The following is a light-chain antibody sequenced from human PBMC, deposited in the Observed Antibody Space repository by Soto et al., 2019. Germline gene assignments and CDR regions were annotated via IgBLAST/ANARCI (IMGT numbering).Light chain of an antibody. CDR1: QGISNW. CDR2: AAS. CDR3: QQSDSFPHT. V-gene: IGKV1-12*01. Sequence: DIQMTQSPSSVSASVGDRVTITCRASQGISNWLAWYQQKAGQAPKLLIYAASGLHSGVPSRFIGSGSGTDFTLTISSLQPEDFATYFCQQSDSFPHTFGRGTKLEI. J-gene: IGKJ2*01.